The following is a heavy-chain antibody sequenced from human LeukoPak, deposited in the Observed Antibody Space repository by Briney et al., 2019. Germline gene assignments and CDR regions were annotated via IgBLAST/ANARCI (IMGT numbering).Heavy chain of an antibody. CDR3: TSPPLYYYDSSGYYADY. Sequence: GGSLRLSCTASGFTFGDYAMSWFRQAPGKGLEWVGFIRSKAYGGTTEYAASVKGRFTISRDDSKSIAYLQMNSLKTEDTAVYYCTSPPLYYYDSSGYYADYWGQGTLVTVSS. V-gene: IGHV3-49*03. J-gene: IGHJ4*02. D-gene: IGHD3-22*01. CDR2: IRSKAYGGTT. CDR1: GFTFGDYA.